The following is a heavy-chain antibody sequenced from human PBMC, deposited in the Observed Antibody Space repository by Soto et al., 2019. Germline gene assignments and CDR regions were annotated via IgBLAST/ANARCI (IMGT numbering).Heavy chain of an antibody. CDR2: IYGNGGGT. V-gene: IGHV3-23*01. Sequence: EVQLLESGGGLVQPGGSLRLSCSASGFTFSVYTMNWVRQAPGKGLEWVSGIYGNGGGTFYVDSVKGRFTISRDNSKNTLYLQMNSLRAEDTAVYYCAKHMQPDSRWEIDYWGQGTLVTVSS. D-gene: IGHD1-26*01. CDR3: AKHMQPDSRWEIDY. J-gene: IGHJ4*02. CDR1: GFTFSVYT.